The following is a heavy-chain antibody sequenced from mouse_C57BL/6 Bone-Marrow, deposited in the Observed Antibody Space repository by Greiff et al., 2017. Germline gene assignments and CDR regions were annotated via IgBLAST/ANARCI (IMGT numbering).Heavy chain of an antibody. D-gene: IGHD2-4*01. CDR2: IDPSDSYT. CDR3: ARGGCDYAWFAY. Sequence: QVQLQQPGAELVKPGASVKLSCKASGYTFTSYWMQWVKQRPGQGLEWIGEIDPSDSYTNYNQKFKGKATLTVDTSSSTAYMQLSSLTSEDSAVYYCARGGCDYAWFAYWGKGTLVTVSA. V-gene: IGHV1-50*01. J-gene: IGHJ3*01. CDR1: GYTFTSYW.